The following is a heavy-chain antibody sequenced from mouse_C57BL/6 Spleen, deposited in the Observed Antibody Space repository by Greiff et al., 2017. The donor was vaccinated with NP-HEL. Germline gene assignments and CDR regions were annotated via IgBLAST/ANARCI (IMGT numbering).Heavy chain of an antibody. V-gene: IGHV2-2*01. D-gene: IGHD4-1*01. CDR3: ARPLLGREDYAMDY. CDR2: IWSGGST. CDR1: GFSLTSYG. Sequence: QVQLQQSGPGLVQPSQSLSITCTVSGFSLTSYGVHWVRQSPGKGLAWLGVIWSGGSTDYNAAFISRLSISKDNSKSQVFFKMNSLQADDTAIYYCARPLLGREDYAMDYWGQGTSVTVSS. J-gene: IGHJ4*01.